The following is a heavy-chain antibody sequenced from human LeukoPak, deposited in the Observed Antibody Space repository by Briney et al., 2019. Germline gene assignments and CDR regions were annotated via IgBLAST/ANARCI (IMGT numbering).Heavy chain of an antibody. CDR3: AKSPGLWNYMDA. CDR2: ISGSGGST. J-gene: IGHJ6*03. Sequence: GGSLRLSCAASGFTFSSYAMNWVRQAPGKGLEWVSAISGSGGSTYYADSVKGRFTISRDNSKNTLYLQMNSLRAEDTAVYYCAKSPGLWNYMDAWGKGTTVTVSS. V-gene: IGHV3-23*01. CDR1: GFTFSSYA. D-gene: IGHD2/OR15-2a*01.